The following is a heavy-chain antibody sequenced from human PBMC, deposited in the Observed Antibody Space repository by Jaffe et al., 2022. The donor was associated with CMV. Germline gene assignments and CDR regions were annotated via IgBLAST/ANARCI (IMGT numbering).Heavy chain of an antibody. CDR2: INPNSGGT. D-gene: IGHD6-19*01. J-gene: IGHJ6*02. Sequence: QVQLVQSGAEVKKPGASVKVSCKASGYTFTGYYMHWVRQAPGQGLEWMGWINPNSGGTNYAQKFQGRVTMTRDTSISTAYMELSRLRSDDTAVYYCATRAGIAVAGHYYYYGMDVWGQGTTVTVSS. V-gene: IGHV1-2*02. CDR1: GYTFTGYY. CDR3: ATRAGIAVAGHYYYYGMDV.